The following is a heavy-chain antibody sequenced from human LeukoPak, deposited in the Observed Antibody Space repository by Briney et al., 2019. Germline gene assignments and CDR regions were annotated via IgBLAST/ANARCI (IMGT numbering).Heavy chain of an antibody. J-gene: IGHJ4*02. CDR3: ASAGTSYGDQFFDY. CDR2: IKQDGSER. V-gene: IGHV3-7*01. D-gene: IGHD4-17*01. Sequence: PGGSLRLSCAASGFTFSTYGMHWVRQAPGKGLEWVASIKQDGSERYYVDSVKGRFTISRDNVKNSLYLQMNSLRAEDTAVYYCASAGTSYGDQFFDYWGQGTLVTVSS. CDR1: GFTFSTYG.